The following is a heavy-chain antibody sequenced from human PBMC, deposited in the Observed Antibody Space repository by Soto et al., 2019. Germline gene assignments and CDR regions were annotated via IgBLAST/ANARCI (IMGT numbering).Heavy chain of an antibody. V-gene: IGHV4-4*02. CDR2: IFHDGTA. Sequence: SETLSLTCAVSGVSLTSGNWWTWVRQSPQRGLEYIGEIFHDGTANYYPSFERRVAMSVDTPRNQFSLKLTSVTAADTAVYFCARLVYDTRLNYMYFDFWGQGTLVTVSS. CDR1: GVSLTSGNW. D-gene: IGHD3-10*01. J-gene: IGHJ4*02. CDR3: ARLVYDTRLNYMYFDF.